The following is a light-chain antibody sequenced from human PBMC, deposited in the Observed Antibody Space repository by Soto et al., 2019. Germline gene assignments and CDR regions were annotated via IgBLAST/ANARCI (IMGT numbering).Light chain of an antibody. CDR3: QQSYSTPRT. CDR1: QSISNY. V-gene: IGKV1-39*01. CDR2: AAS. Sequence: DIQMTQSPSPLSASVGDRVTITCRASQSISNYLNWYQQKPGKAPKLLMYAASSLQSGVPSRFSGSGSGTDFTLTISSLQPEDFATYYLQQSYSTPRTFGQGTKVEIK. J-gene: IGKJ1*01.